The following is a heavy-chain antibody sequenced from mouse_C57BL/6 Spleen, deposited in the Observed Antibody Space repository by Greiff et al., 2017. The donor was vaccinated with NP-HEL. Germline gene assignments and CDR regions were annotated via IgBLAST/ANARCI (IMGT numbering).Heavy chain of an antibody. CDR2: IYPGSGST. CDR1: GYTFTSYW. Sequence: QVQLKQPGAELVKPGASVKMSCKASGYTFTSYWITWVKQRPGQGLEWIGDIYPGSGSTNYNEKFKSKATLTVDTSSSTAYMQLSSLTSEDSAVYYCASYDGYYAYYFDYWGQGTTLTVSS. CDR3: ASYDGYYAYYFDY. D-gene: IGHD2-3*01. V-gene: IGHV1-55*01. J-gene: IGHJ2*01.